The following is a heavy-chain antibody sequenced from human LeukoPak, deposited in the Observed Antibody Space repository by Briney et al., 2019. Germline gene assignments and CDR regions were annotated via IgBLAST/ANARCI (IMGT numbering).Heavy chain of an antibody. D-gene: IGHD3-16*01. J-gene: IGHJ6*02. V-gene: IGHV3-23*01. Sequence: GSLRLPRAASGFTFSNFAMSWVRQAPGKGLEWVSANSGSCGSTYYADSVKGRFTIFRDNSKNTLYLQMNSLRGEDTAGYYCAKARGRVVWGEDGMDVGGQGT. CDR1: GFTFSNFA. CDR2: NSGSCGST. CDR3: AKARGRVVWGEDGMDV.